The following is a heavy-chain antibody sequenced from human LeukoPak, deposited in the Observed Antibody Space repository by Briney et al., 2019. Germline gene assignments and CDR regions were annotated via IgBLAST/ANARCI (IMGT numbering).Heavy chain of an antibody. CDR3: AKPYSGTILTGWFDP. CDR2: ISGSGGST. CDR1: GFTFSSYA. J-gene: IGHJ5*02. Sequence: GGSLRLPCAASGFTFSSYAMTWVRQAPGKGLEWVSIISGSGGSTSYADSVKGRFTISRDNSKNTLFLQMNSLRAEDTALYYCAKPYSGTILTGWFDPWGQGTLVTVSS. D-gene: IGHD3-9*01. V-gene: IGHV3-23*01.